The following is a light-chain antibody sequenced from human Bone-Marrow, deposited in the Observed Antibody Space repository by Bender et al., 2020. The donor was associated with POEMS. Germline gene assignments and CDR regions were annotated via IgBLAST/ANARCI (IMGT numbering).Light chain of an antibody. CDR2: DDS. V-gene: IGLV3-21*02. CDR1: SIGSKI. J-gene: IGLJ3*02. CDR3: QVWDSSSDHWV. Sequence: SYVLTQPASVSVGPGQTARITCGGNSIGSKIVHWYQQKPGQAPVLVVYDDSDRPSGIPERFSGSNSGNTATLTISMVEAGDEADYYCQVWDSSSDHWVFGGGTKLTVL.